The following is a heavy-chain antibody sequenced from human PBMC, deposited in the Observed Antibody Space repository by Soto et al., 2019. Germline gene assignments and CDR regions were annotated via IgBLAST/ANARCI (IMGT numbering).Heavy chain of an antibody. V-gene: IGHV4-39*01. CDR1: GGSISSNSHY. CDR2: IYYNGFT. J-gene: IGHJ4*01. D-gene: IGHD3-3*01. CDR3: ARQDDFWSGYNTFDS. Sequence: QLQLQESGPGLVKPSETLSLSCSVSGGSISSNSHYWAWLRQPPGKGLEWIGSIYYNGFTYYSPSLKSRLTISVDTSKNPFSLTLLSVTPADTAVYYCARQDDFWSGYNTFDSWGHGTLVTGSS.